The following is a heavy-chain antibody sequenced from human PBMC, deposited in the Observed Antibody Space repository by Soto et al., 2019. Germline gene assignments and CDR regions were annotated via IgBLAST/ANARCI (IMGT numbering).Heavy chain of an antibody. V-gene: IGHV1-18*01. Sequence: GASVEVSCKASGYTFTSYGISWVRQAPGQGLEWMGWISAYNGNTNYAQKLQGRVTMTTDTSTNTAYMELRSLRSDDTAVYYCARDLLITIFGVVISSDAFDIWGQGTMVTVSS. CDR3: ARDLLITIFGVVISSDAFDI. J-gene: IGHJ3*02. CDR1: GYTFTSYG. CDR2: ISAYNGNT. D-gene: IGHD3-3*01.